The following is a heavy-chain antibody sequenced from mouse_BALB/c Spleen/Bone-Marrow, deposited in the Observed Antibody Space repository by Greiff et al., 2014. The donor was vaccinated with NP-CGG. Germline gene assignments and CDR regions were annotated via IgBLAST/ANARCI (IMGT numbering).Heavy chain of an antibody. J-gene: IGHJ4*01. CDR1: GYTFSSYW. CDR2: ILPGSGST. Sequence: VQGVESGAELMKPGASVKISCKATGYTFSSYWIEWVKQRPGHGLEWIGEILPGSGSTNYNEKFKGKATFTADTSSNTAYMQLSSLTSEDSTVYYCARSDGYYYAMDYWGQGTSVTVSS. CDR3: ARSDGYYYAMDY. D-gene: IGHD2-3*01. V-gene: IGHV1-9*01.